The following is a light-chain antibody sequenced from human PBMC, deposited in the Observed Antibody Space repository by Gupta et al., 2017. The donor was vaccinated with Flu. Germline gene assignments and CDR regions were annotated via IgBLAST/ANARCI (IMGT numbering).Light chain of an antibody. CDR1: QGIRND. CDR3: QQDDNSPRS. CDR2: AAS. V-gene: IGKV1-6*01. J-gene: IGKJ1*01. Sequence: IQMTKSPSSLSASVGDRVTITCRASQGIRNDLGCYQQKPGKAPKLLIYAASSLQSGVPSRFSGSGSGTDFTLTISSRHPEDFATYYCQQDDNSPRSFGQGTQVEIK.